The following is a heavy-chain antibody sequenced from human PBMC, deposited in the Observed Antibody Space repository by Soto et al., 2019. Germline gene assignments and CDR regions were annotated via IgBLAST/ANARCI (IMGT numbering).Heavy chain of an antibody. J-gene: IGHJ5*02. Sequence: ENLYITCTDSADSLSRNYWGWIRQPPGKGLEWVGSIYYSGSTYYNPSLKSRVTISVDTSKNQFSLKLSSVTAADTAVYYCATTTYYLTWFDPWGQG. CDR2: IYYSGST. V-gene: IGHV4-39*01. CDR3: ATTTYYLTWFDP. D-gene: IGHD3-10*01. CDR1: ADSLSRNY.